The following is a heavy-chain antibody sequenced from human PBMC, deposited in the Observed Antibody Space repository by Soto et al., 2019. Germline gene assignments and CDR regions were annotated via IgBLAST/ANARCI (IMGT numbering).Heavy chain of an antibody. Sequence: QVQLVQSGAEVKKPGASVKVSCKASGYTFSNDAITWVRQAPGQGLEWMGWVSAYNGNTNYAQKFKGRVTMPTDTSTSTAYMAIRSLRYDDTAVYFCARASRYYWNYMMYWGQGALVTVSS. CDR2: VSAYNGNT. V-gene: IGHV1-18*01. CDR1: GYTFSNDA. CDR3: ARASRYYWNYMMY. D-gene: IGHD1-7*01. J-gene: IGHJ4*02.